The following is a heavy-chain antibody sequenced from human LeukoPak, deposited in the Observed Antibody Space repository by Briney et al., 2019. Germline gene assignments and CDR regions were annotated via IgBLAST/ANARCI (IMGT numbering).Heavy chain of an antibody. D-gene: IGHD6-19*01. J-gene: IGHJ5*02. CDR2: INPNSGGT. V-gene: IGHV1-2*02. CDR1: GYTFTCYY. Sequence: GASVKVSCKASGYTFTCYYMHWVRQAPGQGLEWMGWINPNSGGTNYAKKFQGRVTMTRDTSISTAYMELSRLRSDDTAVYYCARGGVYSSGWYERFDPWGQGTLVTVSS. CDR3: ARGGVYSSGWYERFDP.